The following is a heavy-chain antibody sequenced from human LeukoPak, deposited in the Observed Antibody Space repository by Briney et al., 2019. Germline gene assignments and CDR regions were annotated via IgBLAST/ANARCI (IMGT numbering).Heavy chain of an antibody. J-gene: IGHJ3*02. CDR3: ASRRDGYNYGAFDI. D-gene: IGHD5-24*01. CDR1: GYTFTGYY. V-gene: IGHV1-2*02. Sequence: GASVKVSCKASGYTFTGYYMHWVRQAPGQGLEWMGWINPNSGGTNYAQKFQGRVTMTRDTSISTAYMELSRLRSDDTAVYYCASRRDGYNYGAFDIWGQGTMVTVSS. CDR2: INPNSGGT.